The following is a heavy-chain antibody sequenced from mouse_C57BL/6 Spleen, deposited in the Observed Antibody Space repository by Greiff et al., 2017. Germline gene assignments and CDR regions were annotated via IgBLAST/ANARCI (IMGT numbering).Heavy chain of an antibody. Sequence: VQLQQSGPELVKPGASVKISCTASGYSFTDSNMNWVQQSTGKSLEWIGVINPNSGTTSSNQNFKGKATLTVDQSSSTAYMQLNSLTSEDSAVYDCARSDYGRSQYYFDDGGQGTTLTVSS. V-gene: IGHV1-39*01. CDR1: GYSFTDSN. J-gene: IGHJ2*01. D-gene: IGHD1-1*01. CDR3: ARSDYGRSQYYFDD. CDR2: INPNSGTT.